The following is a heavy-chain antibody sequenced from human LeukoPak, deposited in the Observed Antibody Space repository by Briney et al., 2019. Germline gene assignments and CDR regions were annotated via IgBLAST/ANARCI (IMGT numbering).Heavy chain of an antibody. J-gene: IGHJ5*02. V-gene: IGHV3-74*01. CDR1: AFIFSNYW. CDR3: ARYEQRPGVTASDP. CDR2: INPDGSWT. D-gene: IGHD2-21*02. Sequence: GGSLRLSCAASAFIFSNYWMHWVRQAPGKGLVWVSCINPDGSWTLHADSVKGRFAISRDYARNTLYLQMNSLGVEDTAMYYCARYEQRPGVTASDPWSQGTLVTVSS.